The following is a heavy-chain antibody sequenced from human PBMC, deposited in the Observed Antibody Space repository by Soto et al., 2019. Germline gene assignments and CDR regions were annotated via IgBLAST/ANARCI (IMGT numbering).Heavy chain of an antibody. CDR1: GGSISNYH. CDR3: ARRLPGGSHCDY. CDR2: IYYSGST. Sequence: SETLSLTCSVSGGSISNYHWRWIRQPPGKGLEWIGYIYYSGSTSYNPSLKCRVTISVDTSKNQFSLKLSSVTAADTAVYYCARRLPGGSHCDYWGQGTLVTVS. J-gene: IGHJ4*02. D-gene: IGHD3-10*01. V-gene: IGHV4-59*08.